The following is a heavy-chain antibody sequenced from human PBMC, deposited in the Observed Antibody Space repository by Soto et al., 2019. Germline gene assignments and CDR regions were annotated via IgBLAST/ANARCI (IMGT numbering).Heavy chain of an antibody. CDR1: GFTFSSSG. CDR2: ISYDGSNK. Sequence: QVQLVESGGGVVQPGRSLRLSCAASGFTFSSSGMHWVRQAPGKGLEWVAVISYDGSNKYYADSVKGRFTISRDNSKNTLYLQMNSLRAEDTAVYYCARYRYSSSSQGGAFDIWGQGTMVTVSS. D-gene: IGHD6-6*01. J-gene: IGHJ3*02. V-gene: IGHV3-30*03. CDR3: ARYRYSSSSQGGAFDI.